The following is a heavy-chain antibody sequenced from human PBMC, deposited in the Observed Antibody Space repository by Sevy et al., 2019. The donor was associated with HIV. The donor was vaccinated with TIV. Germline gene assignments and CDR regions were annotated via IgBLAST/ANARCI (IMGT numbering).Heavy chain of an antibody. Sequence: LGGSLRLSCAASGFTFSIYSMNWVRQAPGKGLEWVSSSSSSSNYIYYADSVKGRFTISRDNAKNSLYLQMNSLRAEDTAVYYCARDGGRITMVQGVLAYYHGMDVWGQGTTVTVSS. CDR2: SSSSSNYI. D-gene: IGHD3-10*01. J-gene: IGHJ6*02. CDR1: GFTFSIYS. V-gene: IGHV3-21*01. CDR3: ARDGGRITMVQGVLAYYHGMDV.